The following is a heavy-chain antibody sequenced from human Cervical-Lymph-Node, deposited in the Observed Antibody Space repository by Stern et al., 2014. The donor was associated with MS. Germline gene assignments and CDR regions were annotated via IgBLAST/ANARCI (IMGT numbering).Heavy chain of an antibody. D-gene: IGHD5-24*01. CDR3: ARDPDGWHFDL. V-gene: IGHV4-59*01. J-gene: IGHJ2*01. CDR2: IYYNGNT. Sequence: VQLVESGPGLVKPSETLSLTCTVSGASISSDYWSWIRQPPGKGLQWIGYIYYNGNTKYNPSLRGRVTISVDTSENEFSLKLSSVTAADTAVYYCARDPDGWHFDLWGRGTLVTVSS. CDR1: GASISSDY.